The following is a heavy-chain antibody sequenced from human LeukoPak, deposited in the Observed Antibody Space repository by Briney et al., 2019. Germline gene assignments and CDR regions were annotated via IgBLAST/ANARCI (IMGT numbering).Heavy chain of an antibody. Sequence: SQTLSLTCAISGDSVSSNSAARNWIRQSPSRGLEWLGRTYYRSKWYNDYAVSVKSRITINPDTSKNQFSLQLNSVTPEDTAVYYCARWETYCTNSICHFHGYDYGMDYWGQGTTVTVSS. J-gene: IGHJ6*02. CDR1: GDSVSSNSAA. CDR3: ARWETYCTNSICHFHGYDYGMDY. D-gene: IGHD2-8*01. V-gene: IGHV6-1*01. CDR2: TYYRSKWYN.